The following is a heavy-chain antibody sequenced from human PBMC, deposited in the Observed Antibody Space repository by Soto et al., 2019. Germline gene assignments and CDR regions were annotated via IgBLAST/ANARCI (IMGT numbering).Heavy chain of an antibody. CDR2: IIGSGGTT. CDR3: AKAQRRDWLKDASDI. D-gene: IGHD3-9*01. CDR1: GFTFSRYA. J-gene: IGHJ3*02. Sequence: EAQLLESGGDLVQPGGSLRLSCAASGFTFSRYAMSWVRQAPGKGLEWVSSIIGSGGTTDYTDSVKGRFTTSRDNSKNTLYLQMNSLRAEDTAVYYCAKAQRRDWLKDASDIWGQGTMVTVSS. V-gene: IGHV3-23*01.